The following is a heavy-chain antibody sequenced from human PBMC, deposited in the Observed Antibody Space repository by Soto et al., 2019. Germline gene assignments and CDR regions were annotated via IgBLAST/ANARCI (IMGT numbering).Heavy chain of an antibody. V-gene: IGHV1-46*01. CDR3: ARDSPRRWLQYYFDA. J-gene: IGHJ4*02. Sequence: ASVKVSCKASGYTFTSYAMHWVRQATGQGLEWMGIINPTGGETTYAQKFLGGATMTGDKPTGTLYMEMNSLTSADTAVYFCARDSPRRWLQYYFDAWGPGALVTVSS. CDR1: GYTFTSYA. CDR2: INPTGGET. D-gene: IGHD5-12*01.